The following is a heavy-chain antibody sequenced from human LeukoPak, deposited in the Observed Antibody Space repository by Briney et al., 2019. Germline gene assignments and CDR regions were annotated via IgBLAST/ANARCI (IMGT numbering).Heavy chain of an antibody. J-gene: IGHJ4*02. D-gene: IGHD2-21*02. CDR1: GGSANGYY. CDR3: ARQPPNTASFDY. V-gene: IGHV4-59*02. CDR2: IYSSGDI. Sequence: SDTLSLTCAVSGGSANGYYWSWIRQTPGMGLEWIGYIYSSGDINYNPSLTSRLTMSVDTSNNQVSLKLSSVTAADTAVYFCARQPPNTASFDYWGQGTLVTVSS.